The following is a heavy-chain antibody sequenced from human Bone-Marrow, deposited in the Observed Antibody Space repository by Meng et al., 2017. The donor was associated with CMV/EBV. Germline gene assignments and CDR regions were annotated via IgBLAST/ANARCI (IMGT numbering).Heavy chain of an antibody. CDR3: ARRYCSTTSCYGLNDYYYGMDV. CDR1: GFTVSSTY. D-gene: IGHD2-2*01. V-gene: IGHV3-23*01. CDR2: ISGSGGST. Sequence: GGSLRLSCAASGFTVSSTYMNCVRQAPGKGLEWVSAISGSGGSTYYADSVKGRFTISRDNSKNTLYLQMNSLRAEDTAVYYCARRYCSTTSCYGLNDYYYGMDVWGQGTTVTVSS. J-gene: IGHJ6*02.